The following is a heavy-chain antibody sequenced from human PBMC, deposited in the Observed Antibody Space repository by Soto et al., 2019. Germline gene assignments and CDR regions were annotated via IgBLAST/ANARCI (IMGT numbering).Heavy chain of an antibody. V-gene: IGHV4-4*01. J-gene: IGHJ4*02. Sequence: SETLSLTCAVSGGSVSSTYWWSWVRQPPGKGLEWIGEIYHSGSANYNPSLRSRVTISVDTSKNQFSLKVNSVTAADTAVYCCARESYYGSGATVVAYWGQGTLVTVSS. CDR3: ARESYYGSGATVVAY. CDR2: IYHSGSA. CDR1: GGSVSSTYW. D-gene: IGHD3-10*01.